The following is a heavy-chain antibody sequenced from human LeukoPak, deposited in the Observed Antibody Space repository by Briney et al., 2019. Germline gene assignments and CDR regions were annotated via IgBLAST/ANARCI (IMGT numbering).Heavy chain of an antibody. CDR1: GGSISSNY. J-gene: IGHJ4*02. Sequence: SETLSLTCTVSGGSISSNYWGWIRQPPEKGLQYIGHIYYSEATNYNPSLKSRVIISIDRSKTLFSLRVSFVTAADTAVYYCARFSSGGYYLDSWGQGTLVTVSS. CDR2: IYYSEAT. V-gene: IGHV4-59*01. CDR3: ARFSSGGYYLDS. D-gene: IGHD6-6*01.